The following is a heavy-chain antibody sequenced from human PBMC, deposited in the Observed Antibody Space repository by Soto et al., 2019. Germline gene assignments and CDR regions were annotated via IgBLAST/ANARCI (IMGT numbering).Heavy chain of an antibody. J-gene: IGHJ4*02. Sequence: QITLKESGPTLVKPTQTLTLTCTFSGFSLSSSGVGVGWIRQPPGKALEWLALIYWDNYKQYSPSLKNRFTITKDTSKTQVVLTMTKMEPLDTGTYYCARVMGSGTVGVFDYWGQGTLVTVSS. CDR3: ARVMGSGTVGVFDY. CDR2: IYWDNYK. D-gene: IGHD6-13*01. CDR1: GFSLSSSGVG. V-gene: IGHV2-5*02.